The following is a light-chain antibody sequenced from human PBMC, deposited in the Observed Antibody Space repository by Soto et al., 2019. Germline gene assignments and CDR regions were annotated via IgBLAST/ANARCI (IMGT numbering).Light chain of an antibody. J-gene: IGKJ2*01. Sequence: DIQMPQSPSSLSASVGDRVTITCRASQTISTYLNWYQQNPGKAPKLLIYAASSLQSGVPSRFSGSGSGTDFTLTISSLQPEDFAAYYCQQSSGIPYTFGQGTKLEIK. CDR2: AAS. CDR1: QTISTY. V-gene: IGKV1-39*01. CDR3: QQSSGIPYT.